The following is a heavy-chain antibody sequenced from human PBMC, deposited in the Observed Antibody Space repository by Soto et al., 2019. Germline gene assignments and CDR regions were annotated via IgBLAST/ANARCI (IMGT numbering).Heavy chain of an antibody. Sequence: EVQLLESGGGLVQHGGSLRLSCAASGFTFSNYAMSWVRQAPGKGLEWVSVISGSGGSTYYADSVKGRFTISRDNSKNTLFVQMNSLRAEDTALYYCAKHDSSGYYVYDYWGQGTQVTVSS. CDR1: GFTFSNYA. D-gene: IGHD3-22*01. CDR3: AKHDSSGYYVYDY. CDR2: ISGSGGST. V-gene: IGHV3-23*01. J-gene: IGHJ4*02.